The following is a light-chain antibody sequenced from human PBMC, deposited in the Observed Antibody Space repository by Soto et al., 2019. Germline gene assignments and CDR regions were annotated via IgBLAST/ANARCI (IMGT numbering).Light chain of an antibody. V-gene: IGKV1-39*01. Sequence: DIQMTQSPSSLSASVGDRVTITCRASQSISTYLHWYQQKPGTAPKLLIYATSNLQSGVPSRFSGSGSGTDFTLTINSLQPEDFATYYCQKYNSVPLTFGGGTKVDIK. J-gene: IGKJ4*01. CDR2: ATS. CDR3: QKYNSVPLT. CDR1: QSISTY.